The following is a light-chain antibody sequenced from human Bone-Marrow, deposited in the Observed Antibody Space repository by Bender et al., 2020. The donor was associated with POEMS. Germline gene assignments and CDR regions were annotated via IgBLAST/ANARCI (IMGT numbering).Light chain of an antibody. CDR1: SSDVGRYNH. V-gene: IGLV2-8*01. J-gene: IGLJ3*02. CDR2: ELT. Sequence: QSALAQPPSASGSPGQSVTISCTGTSSDVGRYNHVSWYQQHPDKAPKLMIYELTKRPSGVPDRFSGSKSGSTAYLTVSGLQAEDEADYYCSAYGDSNNWVFGGGTKLTVL. CDR3: SAYGDSNNWV.